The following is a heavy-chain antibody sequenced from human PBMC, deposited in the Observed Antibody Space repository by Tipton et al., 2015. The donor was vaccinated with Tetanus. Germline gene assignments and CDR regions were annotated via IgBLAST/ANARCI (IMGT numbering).Heavy chain of an antibody. V-gene: IGHV4-59*01. J-gene: IGHJ5*02. Sequence: TLSLTCTVSGGSISSYYWSWIRQPPGKGLEWIGYICYSGSTNYNPSLKSRVTISVDTSKNQFSLKLSSVTAADTAVYYCARGGRYAYGVQGWFDPWGQGTLVTVSS. CDR2: ICYSGST. D-gene: IGHD4-17*01. CDR3: ARGGRYAYGVQGWFDP. CDR1: GGSISSYY.